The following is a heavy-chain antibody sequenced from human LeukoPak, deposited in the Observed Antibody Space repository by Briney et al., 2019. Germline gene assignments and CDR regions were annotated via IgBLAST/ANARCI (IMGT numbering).Heavy chain of an antibody. CDR1: GFTFSTYW. V-gene: IGHV3-74*01. CDR3: INLYYHPTGY. J-gene: IGHJ4*02. Sequence: GGSLRLSCATSGFTFSTYWMHWVRQAPGKGLVWVSRISPDGSSRSYADSVKGRFTISRDNAKNTLYPQMNSLRFDDAGLYYCINLYYHPTGYWGQGTLVTVSS. D-gene: IGHD2-8*01. CDR2: ISPDGSSR.